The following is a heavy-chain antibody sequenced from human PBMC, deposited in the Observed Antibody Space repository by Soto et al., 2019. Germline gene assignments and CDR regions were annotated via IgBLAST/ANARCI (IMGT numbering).Heavy chain of an antibody. CDR2: ISYEGSNK. D-gene: IGHD6-6*01. J-gene: IGHJ5*02. V-gene: IGHV3-30-3*01. Sequence: GGSLRLSCVASGFPFRSYTMHWIRQAPGKGLEWMSVISYEGSNKFYADSVRGRFTISRDNSKSTLFLQLNSLRTEDTAMYYCARGLSFISSSTSVHNWFDPWGQGTLVTVSS. CDR1: GFPFRSYT. CDR3: ARGLSFISSSTSVHNWFDP.